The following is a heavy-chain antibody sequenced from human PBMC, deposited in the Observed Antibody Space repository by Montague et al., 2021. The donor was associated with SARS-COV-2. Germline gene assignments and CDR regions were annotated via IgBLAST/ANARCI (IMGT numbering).Heavy chain of an antibody. V-gene: IGHV4-59*01. D-gene: IGHD2-15*01. Sequence: SETLSLTCSVSGGSINNYFWGWIRQSPGKGLEWVGYMHSTGSTAYNPSLKSRVIISVDTSKTQISLKLSSASAADTALYYCARAVVGAKTATIESWGQGTLATVSS. CDR2: MHSTGST. J-gene: IGHJ4*02. CDR3: ARAVVGAKTATIES. CDR1: GGSINNYF.